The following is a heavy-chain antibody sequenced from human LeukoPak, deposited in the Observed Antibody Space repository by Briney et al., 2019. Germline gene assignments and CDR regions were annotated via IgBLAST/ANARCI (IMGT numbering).Heavy chain of an antibody. CDR1: GYTFTSYG. V-gene: IGHV1-46*01. D-gene: IGHD3-10*01. J-gene: IGHJ5*02. CDR2: INPSGGST. CDR3: ARDQRGWGVFWFDP. Sequence: ASVKVSCKASGYTFTSYGISWVRQAPGQGLEWMGIINPSGGSTSYAQRFQGRVTMTRDTSTSTVYMELSSLRSEDTAVYYCARDQRGWGVFWFDPWGQGTLVTVSS.